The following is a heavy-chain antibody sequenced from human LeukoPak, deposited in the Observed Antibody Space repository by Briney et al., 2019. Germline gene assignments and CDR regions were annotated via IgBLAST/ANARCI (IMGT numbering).Heavy chain of an antibody. CDR1: GGTFSSYA. Sequence: SVKVSCKASGGTFSSYAISWVRQAPGQGLEWMGRIIPILGIANYAQKFQGRVTITADKSTSTAYMELSSLRSEDTAVYYCAKPFKYSSSSWLYYWGQGTLVTVSS. D-gene: IGHD6-6*01. V-gene: IGHV1-69*04. CDR3: AKPFKYSSSSWLYY. CDR2: IIPILGIA. J-gene: IGHJ4*02.